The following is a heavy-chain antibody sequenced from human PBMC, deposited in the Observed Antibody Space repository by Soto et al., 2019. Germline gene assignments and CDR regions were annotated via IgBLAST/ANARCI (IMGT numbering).Heavy chain of an antibody. CDR3: VRGKSYSVYDF. CDR2: IYPSGSA. J-gene: IGHJ4*02. CDR1: GGSMSGHA. D-gene: IGHD5-12*01. Sequence: SDTLSLTYSVSGGSMSGHAWVWIRQAAGKGLEWIGHIYPSGSATYNPTLRSRVTMSLDSSHNHLCLSLTSATTADTAVYYCVRGKSYSVYDFWGPGTLVTVS. V-gene: IGHV4-4*07.